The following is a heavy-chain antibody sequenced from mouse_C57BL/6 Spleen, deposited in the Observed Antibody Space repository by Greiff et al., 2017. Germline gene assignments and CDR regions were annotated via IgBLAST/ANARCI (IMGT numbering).Heavy chain of an antibody. J-gene: IGHJ2*01. CDR2: IYPGSGST. D-gene: IGHD2-2*01. CDR1: GYTFTSYW. CDR3: ARRGGYARDYFDY. Sequence: QVQLQQPGAELVKPGASVKMSCKASGYTFTSYWITWVKQRPGQGLAWIGDIYPGSGSTNYNEKFKSKATLTVDTSSSTAYMQLSSLTSEDSAVYYCARRGGYARDYFDYWGQGTTLTVSS. V-gene: IGHV1-55*01.